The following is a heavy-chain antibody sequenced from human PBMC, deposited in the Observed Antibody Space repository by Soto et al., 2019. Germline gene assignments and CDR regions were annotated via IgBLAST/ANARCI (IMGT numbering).Heavy chain of an antibody. J-gene: IGHJ4*02. CDR1: GYTFTSYA. Sequence: ASVKVSCKASGYTFTSYAMHWSRQAPGQRLEWMGWINAGNGNTKYSQKLQGRVTTTRNTYASTAYMELSSLTSEATAVYYCASLVGALRPIDYWGQGTLVTVSS. CDR3: ASLVGALRPIDY. CDR2: INAGNGNT. V-gene: IGHV1-3*01. D-gene: IGHD1-26*01.